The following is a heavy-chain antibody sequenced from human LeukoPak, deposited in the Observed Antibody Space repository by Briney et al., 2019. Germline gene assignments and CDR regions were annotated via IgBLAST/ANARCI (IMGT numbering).Heavy chain of an antibody. Sequence: PPGGSLRLSCAASGFTFSSYWMSWVRQAPGKGLEWVANIKQDGSEKYYVDSVKGRFTISRDNAKNSLYLQMNSLRAEDTAVYYCASLKDSSGWYGNDYWGQGTLVTVSS. CDR1: GFTFSSYW. D-gene: IGHD6-19*01. CDR2: IKQDGSEK. CDR3: ASLKDSSGWYGNDY. V-gene: IGHV3-7*01. J-gene: IGHJ4*02.